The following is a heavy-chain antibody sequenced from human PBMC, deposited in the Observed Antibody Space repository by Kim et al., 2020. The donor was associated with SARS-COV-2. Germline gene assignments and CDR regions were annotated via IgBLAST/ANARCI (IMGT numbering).Heavy chain of an antibody. D-gene: IGHD3-10*01. V-gene: IGHV3-30*01. CDR3: ARDRLWCGDHRGGFDY. J-gene: IGHJ4*02. Sequence: VKGRVTISRDNSKNTLYLQMKSLRAEDTAGYYCARDRLWCGDHRGGFDYWGQGTLVTVSS.